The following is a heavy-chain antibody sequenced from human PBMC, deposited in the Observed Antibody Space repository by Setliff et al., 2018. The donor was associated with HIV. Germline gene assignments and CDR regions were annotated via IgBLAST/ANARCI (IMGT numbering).Heavy chain of an antibody. CDR1: GGSVRSDDYY. CDR2: IYYTGST. CDR3: ASTRIRLIRGAVISNLRTPYFDY. Sequence: SETLSLTCTVFGGSVRSDDYYWSWIRQPPGKGLEWIGYIYYTGSTHYNPPLKGRLSMSTSENQFSLKLTSVTAADTAVYYCASTRIRLIRGAVISNLRTPYFDYWGPGSLVTVSS. J-gene: IGHJ4*02. D-gene: IGHD3-10*01. V-gene: IGHV4-30-4*08.